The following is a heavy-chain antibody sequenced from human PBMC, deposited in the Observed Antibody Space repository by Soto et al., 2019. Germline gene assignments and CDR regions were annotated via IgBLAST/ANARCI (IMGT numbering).Heavy chain of an antibody. D-gene: IGHD3-9*01. J-gene: IGHJ4*02. CDR2: INTYNGNT. CDR1: GYTFTNYG. Sequence: QVQLVQSGTEVKKPGASVKVSCTASGYTFTNYGISWVRQAPGQGLEWMGGINTYNGNTNYARKVQGRVTMTTDTSTSTGYMEMRSLRSDDTAVYYCARRGYDILTGEFDYWGQGTLVTVSS. CDR3: ARRGYDILTGEFDY. V-gene: IGHV1-18*01.